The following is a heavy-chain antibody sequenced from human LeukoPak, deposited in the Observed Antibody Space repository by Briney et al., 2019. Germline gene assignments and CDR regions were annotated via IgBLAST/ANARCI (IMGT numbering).Heavy chain of an antibody. CDR1: GFTFSSYA. Sequence: GGSLRLSCAASGFTFSSYATSWVRHAPGKGLEWVSAISGSGGSTYYADSVKGRFTISRDNSKNTLYLQMNSLRAEDTAVYYCAKDLGDYGDYYFDYWGQGTLVTVSS. D-gene: IGHD4-17*01. V-gene: IGHV3-23*01. CDR2: ISGSGGST. J-gene: IGHJ4*02. CDR3: AKDLGDYGDYYFDY.